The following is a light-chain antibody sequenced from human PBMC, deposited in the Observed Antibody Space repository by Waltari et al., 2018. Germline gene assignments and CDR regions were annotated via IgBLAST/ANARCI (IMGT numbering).Light chain of an antibody. J-gene: IGKJ1*01. Sequence: DIQMTQSSSSLSASVGDRVTITCRASQSVRNFVNWYQQEPGKAPKLLIYATSSLQTGVPSRFSGSGSGTDFTLSISSLQPEDFAIYFCQQGYMTPRTFGQGTKVEIK. CDR2: ATS. CDR1: QSVRNF. V-gene: IGKV1-39*01. CDR3: QQGYMTPRT.